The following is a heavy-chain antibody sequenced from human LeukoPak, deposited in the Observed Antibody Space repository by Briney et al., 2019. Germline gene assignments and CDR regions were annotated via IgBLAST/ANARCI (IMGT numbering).Heavy chain of an antibody. V-gene: IGHV3-9*01. J-gene: IGHJ4*02. D-gene: IGHD5-12*01. CDR2: ISWNSGSI. CDR3: AKDIEEWLRGGGLDY. CDR1: GFTFDDYA. Sequence: GRSLRLSCAASGFTFDDYAMHWVRQAPGKGLEWVSGISWNSGSIGYADSVKGRFTISRDNAKNSLYLQMNSLRAEDTALYYCAKDIEEWLRGGGLDYWGQGTLVTVSS.